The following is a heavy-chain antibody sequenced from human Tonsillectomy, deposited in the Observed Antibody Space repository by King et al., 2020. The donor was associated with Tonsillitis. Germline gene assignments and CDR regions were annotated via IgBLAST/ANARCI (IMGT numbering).Heavy chain of an antibody. J-gene: IGHJ4*02. CDR2: MYNSGTI. D-gene: IGHD1-26*01. V-gene: IGHV4-39*01. Sequence: QMQLQESGPGVVKPSETLSLTCTVSGGSIRTSDQYWAWIRQPPGKGLEWIGYMYNSGTIFYNPSLKSRITISGGTSANRFSLKLRSVTAADTAVYFCARYVSGSFDYWGQGALVTVSS. CDR1: GGSIRTSDQY. CDR3: ARYVSGSFDY.